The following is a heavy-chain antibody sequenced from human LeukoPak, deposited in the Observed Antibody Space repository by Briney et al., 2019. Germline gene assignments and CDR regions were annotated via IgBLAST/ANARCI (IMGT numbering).Heavy chain of an antibody. V-gene: IGHV4-30-2*01. CDR3: ARGNGDPYFDY. CDR2: VYHSGET. D-gene: IGHD4-17*01. J-gene: IGHJ4*02. Sequence: PSETLSLTCTVSGGSVSSGDYYWSWIRQPPGKGLGWIGSVYHSGETYYNPSLNSRVTISVDRSKNQFSLKLSSVTAADTAVYYCARGNGDPYFDYWGQGTLVTVSS. CDR1: GGSVSSGDYY.